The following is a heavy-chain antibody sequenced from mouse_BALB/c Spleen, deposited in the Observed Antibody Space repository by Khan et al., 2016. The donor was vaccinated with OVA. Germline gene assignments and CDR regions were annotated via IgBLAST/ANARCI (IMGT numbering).Heavy chain of an antibody. CDR2: ITSGGSYT. CDR1: GFTFRSYS. Sequence: EVELVESGGGLVKPGGSLRLSCAASGFTFRSYSLSWVRQTPEKRLEWVATITSGGSYTYYPDSVQGRLTISRDNAKNTLYLQSIVLTTDVTSMYYCTRDRNYYGSSFYFDYWGQGTTLTVSS. J-gene: IGHJ2*01. D-gene: IGHD1-1*01. CDR3: TRDRNYYGSSFYFDY. V-gene: IGHV5-6-4*01.